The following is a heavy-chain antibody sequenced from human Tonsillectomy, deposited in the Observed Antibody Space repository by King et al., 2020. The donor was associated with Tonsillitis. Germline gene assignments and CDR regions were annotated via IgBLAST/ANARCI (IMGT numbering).Heavy chain of an antibody. CDR2: IYHSGPT. D-gene: IGHD4-17*01. CDR1: GDSLTSGGYF. Sequence: VQLQESGPGLVRPSQTLSLICSVSGDSLTSGGYFWCWIRQHPDTGLEWIGSIYHSGPTYHTPSLTSRLFMSVDTSQNQFSLRLTSVTAADTAVYYCSRNRDYGDYVDFWGQGTLVAVSS. J-gene: IGHJ4*02. V-gene: IGHV4-31*03. CDR3: SRNRDYGDYVDF.